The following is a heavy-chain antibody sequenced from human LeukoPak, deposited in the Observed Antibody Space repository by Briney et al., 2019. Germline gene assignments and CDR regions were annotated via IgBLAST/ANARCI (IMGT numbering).Heavy chain of an antibody. CDR3: AELGITMIGGV. CDR2: ISSGSSYI. D-gene: IGHD3-10*02. CDR1: RFTFSTYS. V-gene: IGHV3-21*01. Sequence: GGSLRLSCAASRFTFSTYSMNWVRQAPGKGLEWVSSISSGSSYIYYADSVKGRFTISRDNAKNSLYLQMNSLRAEDTAVYYCAELGITMIGGVWGKGTTVTISS. J-gene: IGHJ6*04.